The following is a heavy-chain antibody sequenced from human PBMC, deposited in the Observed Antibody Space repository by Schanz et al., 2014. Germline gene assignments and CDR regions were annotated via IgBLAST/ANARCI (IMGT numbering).Heavy chain of an antibody. CDR3: AKDPYGSGNHYTY. J-gene: IGHJ4*02. CDR2: ISASGGST. Sequence: EVQLVESGGGLVQPGGSLRLSCAASGFTFTTNAMSWVRQPPGKGLEWVSAISASGGSTYYADSVKGRFTISRDNSKNTLYVQLNSLRAEDTAVYYCAKDPYGSGNHYTYWGRGALVSVSS. V-gene: IGHV3-23*04. D-gene: IGHD3-10*01. CDR1: GFTFTTNA.